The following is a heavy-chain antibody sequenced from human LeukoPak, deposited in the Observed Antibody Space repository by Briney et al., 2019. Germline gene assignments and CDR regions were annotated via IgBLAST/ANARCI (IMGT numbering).Heavy chain of an antibody. CDR3: AREPRRDGSNYFQY. J-gene: IGHJ1*01. CDR1: GGSVSNKAYY. D-gene: IGHD5-24*01. V-gene: IGHV4-31*11. CDR2: IYNSGNT. Sequence: SETLSLTCAVSGGSVSNKAYYWNWIRQHPGKGLEWIGYIYNSGNTYYNPSLKSRVTISVDTSKNQFSLNLRSVTAADTAVYYCAREPRRDGSNYFQYWARAPWSPSPQ.